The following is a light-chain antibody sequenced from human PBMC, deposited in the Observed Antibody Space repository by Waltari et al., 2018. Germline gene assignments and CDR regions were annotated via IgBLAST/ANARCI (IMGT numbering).Light chain of an antibody. Sequence: EIVLTQSPGTLSLSPGERATLSHRASQTIRGSLAWYQQKPGQAPRLLIYGASSRAAGIPDRFSGSGSGTDFSLTISRLEPEDFAVYYCQHYVRLPVTFGRGTKVEIK. J-gene: IGKJ1*01. CDR2: GAS. CDR1: QTIRGS. V-gene: IGKV3-20*01. CDR3: QHYVRLPVT.